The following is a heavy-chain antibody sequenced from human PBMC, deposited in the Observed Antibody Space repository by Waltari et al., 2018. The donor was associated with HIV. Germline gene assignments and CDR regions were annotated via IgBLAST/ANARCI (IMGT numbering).Heavy chain of an antibody. CDR1: GLRWRSSG. V-gene: IGHV3-33*01. Sequence: QVVESGRRLVQPGRSCKPYLPGSGLRWRSSGMQWVRQAPGKGLGWVAVIWYDGSKKYYGDSVKGRCTILSDKSKNTVFLQMTRLRVEDTATYYCARGEGGYTYGYNWLDLWGQGTVVTVSS. J-gene: IGHJ5*02. D-gene: IGHD1-26*01. CDR2: IWYDGSKK. CDR3: ARGEGGYTYGYNWLDL.